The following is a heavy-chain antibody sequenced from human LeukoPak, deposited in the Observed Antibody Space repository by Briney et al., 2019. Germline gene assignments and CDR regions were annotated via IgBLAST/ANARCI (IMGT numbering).Heavy chain of an antibody. D-gene: IGHD3-10*01. CDR3: ARVIYYGSGTHGMAV. V-gene: IGHV3-33*01. CDR1: GFTFSSYG. Sequence: GGSLRLSCAASGFTFSSYGMHWVRQAPGKGLEWVAVIWYDGSNKYYADSVKGRFTISRDNSKNTLYLQMNSLRAEDTAVYYCARVIYYGSGTHGMAVWGQGTTVTVSS. J-gene: IGHJ6*02. CDR2: IWYDGSNK.